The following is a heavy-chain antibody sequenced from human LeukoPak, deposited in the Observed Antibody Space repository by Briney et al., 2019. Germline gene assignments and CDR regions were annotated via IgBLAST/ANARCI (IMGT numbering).Heavy chain of an antibody. CDR3: ARDSKQQWLVLFD. CDR2: ISPGGST. V-gene: IGHV3-23*01. D-gene: IGHD6-19*01. CDR1: GFTFSNYA. Sequence: GGSLRLSCAASGFTFSNYAMSWVRQAPGKGLEWVSAISPGGSTYYADSVKGRFTISRDNAKNSLYLQMNSLRAEDTAVYYCARDSKQQWLVLFDWGQGTLVTVSS. J-gene: IGHJ4*02.